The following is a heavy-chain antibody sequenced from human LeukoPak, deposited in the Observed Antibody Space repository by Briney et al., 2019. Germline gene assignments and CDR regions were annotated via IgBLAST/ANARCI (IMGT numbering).Heavy chain of an antibody. CDR3: ARAQYNWSDN. CDR1: GGSFSGYY. Sequence: SETLSLTCAVYGGSFSGYYWSWIRQPPGKGLEWIGEINHSGSTNYNPSLKSRVTISVDTSKNQFSLKLSSVTAADTAVYYCARAQYNWSDNWGQGTLVTVSS. D-gene: IGHD4-11*01. V-gene: IGHV4-34*01. CDR2: INHSGST. J-gene: IGHJ5*02.